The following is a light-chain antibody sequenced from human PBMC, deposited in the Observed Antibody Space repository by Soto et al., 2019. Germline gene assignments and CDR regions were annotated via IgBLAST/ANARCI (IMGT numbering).Light chain of an antibody. J-gene: IGKJ1*01. Sequence: DIVLTQSPGTLSLSPGERATLSCRASQDVLNNYLAWFQQKPGQAPRLLISGISTRATGIPDRFRGSGSGTHFTLTISRLEAEDFAGYYCQQFGTPPWTFGQGTKVEIK. CDR1: QDVLNNY. CDR3: QQFGTPPWT. CDR2: GIS. V-gene: IGKV3-20*01.